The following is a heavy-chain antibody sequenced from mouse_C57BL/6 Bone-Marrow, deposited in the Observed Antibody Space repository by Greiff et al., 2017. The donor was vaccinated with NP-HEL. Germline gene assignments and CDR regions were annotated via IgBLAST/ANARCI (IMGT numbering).Heavy chain of an antibody. CDR3: ARWDSSGYDYFDY. CDR2: ISSGGSYT. V-gene: IGHV5-6*01. D-gene: IGHD3-2*02. CDR1: GFTFSSYG. J-gene: IGHJ2*01. Sequence: EVHLVESGGDLVKPGGSLKLSCAASGFTFSSYGMSWVRQTPDKRLEWVATISSGGSYTYYPDSVKGRFTISRANAKNTLYLQMSSLKSEDTAMYYCARWDSSGYDYFDYWGQGTTLTVSS.